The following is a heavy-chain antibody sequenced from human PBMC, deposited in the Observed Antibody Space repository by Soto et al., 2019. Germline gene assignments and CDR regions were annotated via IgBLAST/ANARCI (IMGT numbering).Heavy chain of an antibody. D-gene: IGHD3-3*01. CDR2: ISYDGSNK. CDR3: AKGPLRGVGYYYYGMDV. Sequence: SLRLSCAASGFTCSSYGMHWVRQAPGKGLEWVAVISYDGSNKYYADSVKGRFTISRDNSKNTLYLQMNSLRAEDTAVYYCAKGPLRGVGYYYYGMDVWGQGTTVTVSS. J-gene: IGHJ6*02. CDR1: GFTCSSYG. V-gene: IGHV3-30*18.